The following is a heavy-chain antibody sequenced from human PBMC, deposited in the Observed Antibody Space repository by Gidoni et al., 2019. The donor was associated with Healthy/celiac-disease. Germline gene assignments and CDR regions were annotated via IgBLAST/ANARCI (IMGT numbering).Heavy chain of an antibody. V-gene: IGHV3-23*01. Sequence: EVQLLECGVGLVQPGGSLRLSCAASGFTFSSYAMSWVRQASGKGLGWVSDISGRGGSTYYADSVEGRFTISKDNSKNTLYLQINRRRAEDTAVYFRSKDLDWGIQLWLRVAFDIWGQGTMVTVSS. CDR3: SKDLDWGIQLWLRVAFDI. D-gene: IGHD5-18*01. CDR2: ISGRGGST. CDR1: GFTFSSYA. J-gene: IGHJ3*02.